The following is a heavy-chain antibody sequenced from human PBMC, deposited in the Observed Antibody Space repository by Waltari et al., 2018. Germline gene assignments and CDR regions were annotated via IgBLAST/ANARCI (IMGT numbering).Heavy chain of an antibody. CDR1: GFTFGDSY. CDR2: ISSSSSYT. Sequence: QVQLVESGGGLVKPGGSLTLSCAASGFTFGDSYMSWNRQAPGKGLEWISYISSSSSYTQSADSVKGRFTISRDNAKNSLYLRMNRLRVEDTAVYYCAKDWGGGTYTWADWGQGTLVTVSS. J-gene: IGHJ4*02. CDR3: AKDWGGGTYTWAD. D-gene: IGHD3-16*01. V-gene: IGHV3-11*06.